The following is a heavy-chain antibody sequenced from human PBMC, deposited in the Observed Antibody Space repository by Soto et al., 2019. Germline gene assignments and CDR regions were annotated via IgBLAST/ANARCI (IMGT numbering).Heavy chain of an antibody. CDR2: INPNSGGT. CDR3: ARDVAARTYYYYGMDC. J-gene: IGHJ6*01. D-gene: IGHD6-6*01. V-gene: IGHV1-2*02. Sequence: VQVSCKSSGYTFTGYYMHWVRQAPGQGLEWMGWINPNSGGTNYAQKFQGRVTMTRDTSISTAYMELSRLRSDDTAVYYCARDVAARTYYYYGMDCWGQAPTVTLAS. CDR1: GYTFTGYY.